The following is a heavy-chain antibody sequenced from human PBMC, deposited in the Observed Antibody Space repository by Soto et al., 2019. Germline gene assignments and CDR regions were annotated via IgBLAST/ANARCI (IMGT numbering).Heavy chain of an antibody. CDR1: GGSITTVGNY. Sequence: QVQLQESGPGLVHPSQTLSLACTVSGGSITTVGNYWSWIRQFPGKGLEWIGHISYSGSTNSNPSLRSRLSMSVDTSKNQFSLELSSVTAADTAVYYCARLLGSGNYLGIFDAFDIWGQGTVVTVSS. D-gene: IGHD1-26*01. CDR3: ARLLGSGNYLGIFDAFDI. CDR2: ISYSGST. J-gene: IGHJ3*02. V-gene: IGHV4-31*03.